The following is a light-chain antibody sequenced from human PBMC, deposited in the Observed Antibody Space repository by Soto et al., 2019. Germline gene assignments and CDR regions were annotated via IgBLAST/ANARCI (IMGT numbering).Light chain of an antibody. CDR3: QQRSSWPPWT. CDR1: QSVSSY. J-gene: IGKJ1*01. V-gene: IGKV3-11*01. CDR2: DAS. Sequence: EIVLTQSAATLSLSPGERATVSCRASQSVSSYLAWYQQKPGQAPRLLIYDASNRATGIPARCRGSGSGTDFTLNSSSLGPEDFAVYDWQQRSSWPPWTVGQGTKVDSK.